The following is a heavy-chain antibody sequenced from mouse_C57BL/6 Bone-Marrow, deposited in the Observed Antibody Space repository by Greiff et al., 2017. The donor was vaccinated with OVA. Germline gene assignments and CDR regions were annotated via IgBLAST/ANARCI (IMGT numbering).Heavy chain of an antibody. J-gene: IGHJ2*01. CDR2: IYPGDGDT. D-gene: IGHD3-2*02. CDR1: GYAFSSSW. Sequence: QVQLQQSGPELVKPGASVKISCKASGYAFSSSWMNWVKQRPGKGLEWIGRIYPGDGDTNYNGKFKGTATLTADKSSSTAYMQLSSLTSEDSAVYCCARGQLRLSYFDYWGQGTTRTVSS. V-gene: IGHV1-82*01. CDR3: ARGQLRLSYFDY.